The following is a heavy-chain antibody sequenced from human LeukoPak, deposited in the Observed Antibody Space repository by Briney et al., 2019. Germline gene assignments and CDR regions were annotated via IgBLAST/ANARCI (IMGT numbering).Heavy chain of an antibody. V-gene: IGHV3-9*02. CDR2: ISWNSGSI. J-gene: IGHJ4*02. CDR3: AKARRGGWYQSPFDY. CDR1: GFTSDDYA. D-gene: IGHD6-19*01. Sequence: PGGSLRLSCAASGFTSDDYAMHWVRQAPGKGLEWVSGISWNSGSIGYADSVKGRFTISRDNAKNSLYLQMNSLRAEDTALYYCAKARRGGWYQSPFDYWGQGTLVTVSS.